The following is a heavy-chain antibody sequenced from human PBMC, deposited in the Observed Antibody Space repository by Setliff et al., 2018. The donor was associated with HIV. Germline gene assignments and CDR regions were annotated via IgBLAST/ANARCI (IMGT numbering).Heavy chain of an antibody. Sequence: SETLSLTCTVSGGSISSSSYYWGWIRQPPGKGLEWIGSFYYSGNTYYNPSLKSQVTISIDASRNQFSLKLSSVTAADTAVYYCAREPDSIPYDYWGQGTLVTSPQ. D-gene: IGHD4-4*01. CDR1: GGSISSSSYY. V-gene: IGHV4-39*07. CDR3: AREPDSIPYDY. J-gene: IGHJ4*02. CDR2: FYYSGNT.